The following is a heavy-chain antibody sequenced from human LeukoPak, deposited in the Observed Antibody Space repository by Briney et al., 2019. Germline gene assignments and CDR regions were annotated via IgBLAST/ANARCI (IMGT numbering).Heavy chain of an antibody. CDR2: ISSSGDST. CDR3: AARPDRGLGPLDF. Sequence: QPGGSLRLSCAASGFTFNSYAMAWVRQPPGKGLEWVSAISSSGDSTYYTDSVKGRFTISRDNSKNTLYLEMSRLRADDTAVYFCAARPDRGLGPLDFWGQGTLVTASS. J-gene: IGHJ4*02. V-gene: IGHV3-23*01. CDR1: GFTFNSYA.